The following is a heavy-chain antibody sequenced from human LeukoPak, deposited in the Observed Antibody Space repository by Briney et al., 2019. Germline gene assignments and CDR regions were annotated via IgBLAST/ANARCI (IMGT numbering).Heavy chain of an antibody. CDR2: IYYSGST. Sequence: SETLSLTCTVSGGSISSYYWSWIRQPPGKGLEWIGYIYYSGSTNYNPSLKSRVTISVDTSKTQFSLKLSSVTAADTAVYYCARGNIYGGNSAYYFDYWGQGTLVNVSS. CDR3: ARGNIYGGNSAYYFDY. D-gene: IGHD4-23*01. J-gene: IGHJ4*02. CDR1: GGSISSYY. V-gene: IGHV4-59*01.